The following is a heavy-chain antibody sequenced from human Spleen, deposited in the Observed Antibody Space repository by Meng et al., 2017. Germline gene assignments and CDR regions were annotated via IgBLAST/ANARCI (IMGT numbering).Heavy chain of an antibody. J-gene: IGHJ4*02. CDR2: IGTAGDT. CDR1: GFTFSSYA. CDR3: ARGHGTMVRGVIMDY. D-gene: IGHD3-10*01. V-gene: IGHV3-13*01. Sequence: GESLKISCAASGFTFSSYAMNWVRQAPGKGLEWVSGIGTAGDTYYPGSVKGRFTISRENAKNSLYLQMNSLRAGDTAVYYCARGHGTMVRGVIMDYWGQGTLVTVSS.